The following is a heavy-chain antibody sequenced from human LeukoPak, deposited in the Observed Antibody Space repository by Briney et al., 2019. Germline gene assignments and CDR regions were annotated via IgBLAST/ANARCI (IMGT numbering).Heavy chain of an antibody. D-gene: IGHD6-13*01. J-gene: IGHJ4*02. Sequence: GESLKISCQASGYSFTSHWIAWVRQMPGKGLEWMAIIYPGDSDTKYSPSFQGQVTISGDKSISTAYLQWSSLKASDTAMYYCARQGAAAGALDFDFWGQGTLVTVSS. V-gene: IGHV5-51*01. CDR1: GYSFTSHW. CDR2: IYPGDSDT. CDR3: ARQGAAAGALDFDF.